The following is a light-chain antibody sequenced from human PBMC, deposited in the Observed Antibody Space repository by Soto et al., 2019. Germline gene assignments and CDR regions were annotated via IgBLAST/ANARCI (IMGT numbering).Light chain of an antibody. J-gene: IGKJ5*01. CDR1: QDIGNH. CDR2: AAS. V-gene: IGKV1-27*01. CDR3: EMYNIAPLIT. Sequence: DIQMIQSPSSLSAYVGARVTNSCRASQDIGNHLAWYQQKPGKVPKLLIHAASTLQSGVPSRFSGSGSGTDFTLTISSLQPEDVATYFCEMYNIAPLITFGQGTRLEIK.